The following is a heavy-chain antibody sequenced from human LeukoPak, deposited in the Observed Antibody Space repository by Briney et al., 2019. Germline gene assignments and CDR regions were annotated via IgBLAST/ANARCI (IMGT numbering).Heavy chain of an antibody. V-gene: IGHV4-59*08. Sequence: SETLSLTCTVSGGSISSYYWSWIRQPPGKGLEWIGYIYYSGSTYYNPSLKSRVTISVDTSKNQFSLKLSSVTAADTAVYYCARRSYDFWSGYPPGYYMDVWGKGTTVTVSS. D-gene: IGHD3-3*01. CDR2: IYYSGST. CDR3: ARRSYDFWSGYPPGYYMDV. J-gene: IGHJ6*03. CDR1: GGSISSYY.